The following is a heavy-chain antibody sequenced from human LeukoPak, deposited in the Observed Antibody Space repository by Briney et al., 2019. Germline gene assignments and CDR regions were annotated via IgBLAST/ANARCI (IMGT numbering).Heavy chain of an antibody. J-gene: IGHJ4*02. Sequence: ASVKVSCKASGYFFTGYYIHWVRQAPGQGLEWMGWINPNSGVTKYAQKFQGRVTMTMDTSINTAYMEMSRLRSDDTAFYYCARRTYSSSSSLFDYWGQGTLVTVSS. CDR3: ARRTYSSSSSLFDY. CDR2: INPNSGVT. V-gene: IGHV1-2*02. CDR1: GYFFTGYY. D-gene: IGHD6-6*01.